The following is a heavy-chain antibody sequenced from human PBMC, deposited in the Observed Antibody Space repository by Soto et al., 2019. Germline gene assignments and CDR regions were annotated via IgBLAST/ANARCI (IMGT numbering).Heavy chain of an antibody. CDR2: ISAYNGNT. D-gene: IGHD2-21*02. J-gene: IGHJ4*02. V-gene: IGHV1-18*01. CDR1: GYTFTSYG. Sequence: QVQLVQSGAEVKKPGASVKVSCKASGYTFTSYGISWVRQAPGQGLEWMGWISAYNGNTNYAQKLQGRVTMTTDTSTSTAYVELRSLRSDDTAVHYCARDFGHIVVVTAPSYWGQGTLVTVSS. CDR3: ARDFGHIVVVTAPSY.